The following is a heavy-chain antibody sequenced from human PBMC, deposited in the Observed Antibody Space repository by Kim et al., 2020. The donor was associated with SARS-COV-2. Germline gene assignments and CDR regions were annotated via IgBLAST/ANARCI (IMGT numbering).Heavy chain of an antibody. CDR2: IWYDGSNK. Sequence: GGSLRLSCATSGFSFSSYGMHWVRQAPGKGLEWVTLIWYDGSNKYYGDSVKGRFTISRDNSKNMLYLQMNSLRAEDTAVYFCARSRDAYFALFDYWGQGTPVTVSS. D-gene: IGHD2-21*01. V-gene: IGHV3-33*01. CDR3: ARSRDAYFALFDY. CDR1: GFSFSSYG. J-gene: IGHJ4*02.